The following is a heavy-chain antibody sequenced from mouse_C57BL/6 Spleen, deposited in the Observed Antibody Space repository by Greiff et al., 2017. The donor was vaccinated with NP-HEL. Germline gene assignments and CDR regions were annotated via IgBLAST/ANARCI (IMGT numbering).Heavy chain of an antibody. V-gene: IGHV5-4*01. CDR3: SRRVYYGSSYWYFDV. CDR1: GFTFSSYA. J-gene: IGHJ1*03. CDR2: ISDGGSYT. D-gene: IGHD1-1*01. Sequence: EVQGVESGGGLVKPGGSLKLSCAASGFTFSSYAMSWVRQTPEKRLEWVATISDGGSYTYYPDNVKGRFTISRDNAKNNLYLQMRHLKSEDTAMYYWSRRVYYGSSYWYFDVWGTGTTVTVSS.